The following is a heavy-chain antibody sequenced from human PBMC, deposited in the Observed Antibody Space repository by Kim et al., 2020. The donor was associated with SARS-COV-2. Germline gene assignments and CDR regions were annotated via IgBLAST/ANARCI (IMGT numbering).Heavy chain of an antibody. D-gene: IGHD3-10*01. Sequence: SETLSLTCAVSGGSISSSNWWSWVRQPPGKGLEWIGEIYHSGSTNYNPSLKSRVTISVDKSKNQFSLKLSSVTAADTAVYYCARHLLWFGELRDFDYWGQGTLVTVSS. CDR1: GGSISSSNW. V-gene: IGHV4-4*02. CDR3: ARHLLWFGELRDFDY. CDR2: IYHSGST. J-gene: IGHJ4*02.